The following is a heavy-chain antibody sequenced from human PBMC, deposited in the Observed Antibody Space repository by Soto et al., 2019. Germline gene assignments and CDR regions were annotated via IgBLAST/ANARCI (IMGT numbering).Heavy chain of an antibody. CDR3: ARDGVRITIFGVVTDKDIYYYYGMDV. D-gene: IGHD3-3*01. CDR1: GLSVSNNY. V-gene: IGHV3-53*05. Sequence: GGSMRLSCVVSGLSVSNNYMSWVRQAPGKGLDWVSVIFADGTTYYADSVKGRFTISRDNSKNTLYLQMNSLRAEDTAVYYCARDGVRITIFGVVTDKDIYYYYGMDVWGQGTTVTVSS. CDR2: IFADGTT. J-gene: IGHJ6*02.